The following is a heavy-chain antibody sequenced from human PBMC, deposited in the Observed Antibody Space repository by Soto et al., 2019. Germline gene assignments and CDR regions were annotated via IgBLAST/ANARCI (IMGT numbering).Heavy chain of an antibody. CDR3: ARSRYCSSTSCYTGPFSSQYGMDV. V-gene: IGHV5-51*01. CDR1: GYSFTSYW. CDR2: IYPGDSDT. J-gene: IGHJ6*02. Sequence: GESLKMSWKGSGYSFTSYWIGWVRQMPGKGLEWMGIIYPGDSDTRYSPSFQGQVTISADKSISTAYLQWSSLKASDTAMYYCARSRYCSSTSCYTGPFSSQYGMDVWGQGTTVTVSS. D-gene: IGHD2-2*02.